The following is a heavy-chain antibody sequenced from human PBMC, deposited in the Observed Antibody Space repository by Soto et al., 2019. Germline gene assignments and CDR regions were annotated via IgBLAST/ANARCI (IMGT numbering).Heavy chain of an antibody. CDR2: IYYSGST. CDR3: ARHSLRMRLGRGWYFDL. CDR1: GGSISSYF. D-gene: IGHD3-16*01. J-gene: IGHJ2*01. V-gene: IGHV4-59*08. Sequence: QVQLQESGPGLVKPSETLSLTCTVSGGSISSYFWSWIRQPPGKGLEWIGNIYYSGSTNSTPSLKSRVTISVDTSKNQFSLKLSSVPAADTAVYYCARHSLRMRLGRGWYFDLWGRGPLVTVSS.